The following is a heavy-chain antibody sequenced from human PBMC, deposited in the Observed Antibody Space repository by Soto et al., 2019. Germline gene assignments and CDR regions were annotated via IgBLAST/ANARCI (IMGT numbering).Heavy chain of an antibody. CDR1: GFTFSSYA. CDR3: AKDSERITIFGVVDG. J-gene: IGHJ4*02. Sequence: GGSLRLSCAASGFTFSSYAMSWVRQAPGKGLEWVSAISGSGGSTYYADSVKGRFTISRDNSKNTLYLQMNSLRAEDTAVYYCAKDSERITIFGVVDGWGQGTLVTVSS. D-gene: IGHD3-3*01. V-gene: IGHV3-23*01. CDR2: ISGSGGST.